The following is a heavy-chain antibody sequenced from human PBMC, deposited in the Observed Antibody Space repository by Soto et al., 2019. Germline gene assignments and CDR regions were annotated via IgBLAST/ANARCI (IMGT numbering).Heavy chain of an antibody. J-gene: IGHJ4*02. CDR3: ARSRYSGYDYVDY. Sequence: PSETLSLTCTVSGGSISGNYWTWIRQPPGKGLEWIGYIYYGGSTNYNPSLKSRVTISIDTSKNQFSLKLSSVTAADTAVYYCARSRYSGYDYVDYWGQGTLVTVSS. D-gene: IGHD5-12*01. CDR1: GGSISGNY. V-gene: IGHV4-59*01. CDR2: IYYGGST.